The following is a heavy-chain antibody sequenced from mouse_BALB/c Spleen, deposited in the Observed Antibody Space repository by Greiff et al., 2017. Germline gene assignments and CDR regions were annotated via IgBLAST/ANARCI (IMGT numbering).Heavy chain of an antibody. D-gene: IGHD2-2*01. CDR2: ISSGGST. V-gene: IGHV5-6-5*01. CDR1: GFTFSSYA. J-gene: IGHJ2*01. CDR3: ARVGYPYYFDY. Sequence: EVQRVESGGGLVKPGGSLKLSCAASGFTFSSYAMSWVRQTPEKRLEWVASISSGGSTYYPDSVKGRFTISRDNARNILYLQMSSLRSEDTAMYYCARVGYPYYFDYWGQGTTLTVSS.